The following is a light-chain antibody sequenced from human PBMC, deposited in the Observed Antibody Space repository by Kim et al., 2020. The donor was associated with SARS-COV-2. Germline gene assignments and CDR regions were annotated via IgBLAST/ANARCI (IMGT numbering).Light chain of an antibody. CDR2: RNN. CDR3: AAWDDSLSGSWV. Sequence: QCVTISCTGSSSTIGSNYVYWYQQLPGTAPKLLIYRNNQRPSGVPDRFSGSKSGTSASLAISGLRSEDEADYYCAAWDDSLSGSWVFGGGTQLTVL. V-gene: IGLV1-47*01. CDR1: SSTIGSNY. J-gene: IGLJ3*02.